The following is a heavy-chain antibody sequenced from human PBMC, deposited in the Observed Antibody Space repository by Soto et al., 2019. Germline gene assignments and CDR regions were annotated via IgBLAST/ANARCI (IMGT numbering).Heavy chain of an antibody. CDR1: GFTFISYA. J-gene: IGHJ4*02. CDR2: ITDTGVNT. Sequence: RGSLRLSCAASGFTFISYAMNLFRHSPGKGLEWVSTITDTGVNTYYANSVKGRFTISRDNSKNTLYLQMNSLRAEDTAVYYCAKLGPIINMEIDYWGQGTLVTVSS. V-gene: IGHV3-23*01. CDR3: AKLGPIINMEIDY. D-gene: IGHD3-10*01.